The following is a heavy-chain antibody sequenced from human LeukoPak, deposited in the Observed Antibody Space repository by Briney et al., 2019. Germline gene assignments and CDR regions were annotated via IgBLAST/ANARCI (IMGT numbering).Heavy chain of an antibody. J-gene: IGHJ4*02. CDR1: GFTFSSYG. D-gene: IGHD2-15*01. V-gene: IGHV3-30*03. Sequence: GGSLRLSCAASGFTFSSYGMHWVRQAPGKGLEWVAVISYDGSNKYYADSVKGRFTISRDNSKNTLYLQMNSLRAEDTAVYYCAGQGYCSGGSCYGAFDYWGQGTLVTVSS. CDR3: AGQGYCSGGSCYGAFDY. CDR2: ISYDGSNK.